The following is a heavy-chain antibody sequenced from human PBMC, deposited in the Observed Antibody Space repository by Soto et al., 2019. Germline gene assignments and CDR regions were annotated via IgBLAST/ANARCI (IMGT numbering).Heavy chain of an antibody. CDR2: ISSNSAYI. V-gene: IGHV3-21*01. J-gene: IGHJ5*02. CDR3: TRDASRDSSARGWFDP. D-gene: IGHD6-13*01. CDR1: GLTFRSFT. Sequence: PXESLRLSCAAFGLTFRSFTMNWVRQAPGKGLEWVSTISSNSAYIYYTDALRGRFTISRDNAKNSLHLQMKSLRAEDTAVYYCTRDASRDSSARGWFDPWGPGTLVTVSS.